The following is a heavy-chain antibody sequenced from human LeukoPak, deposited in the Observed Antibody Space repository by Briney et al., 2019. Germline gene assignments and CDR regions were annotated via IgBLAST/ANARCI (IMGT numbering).Heavy chain of an antibody. CDR3: ARGETGTTYNNWFDP. J-gene: IGHJ5*02. V-gene: IGHV4-30-2*01. Sequence: SQTLSLTCAVSGGSISSGGYSWSWIRQPPGMGLEWIGYIYHSGSTYYNPSLKRRVTISVDRSKNQFSLKLSSMTDADTAVYYCARGETGTTYNNWFDPWGQGTLVTVSP. CDR2: IYHSGST. D-gene: IGHD1-1*01. CDR1: GGSISSGGYS.